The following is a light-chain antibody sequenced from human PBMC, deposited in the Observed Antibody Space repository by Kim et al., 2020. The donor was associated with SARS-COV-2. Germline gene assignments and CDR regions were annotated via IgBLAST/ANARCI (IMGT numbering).Light chain of an antibody. Sequence: QSVVTQPASVSGSPGQSITISCTGTGSDVGANNYVSWYQQYPGKAPKLMIYDVSNRPSGVSDRFSGSKSGNTASLTISGLQAEDEADYYCSSYSRSTLIFGAGTQLTVL. CDR1: GSDVGANNY. CDR3: SSYSRSTLI. V-gene: IGLV2-14*03. CDR2: DVS. J-gene: IGLJ2*01.